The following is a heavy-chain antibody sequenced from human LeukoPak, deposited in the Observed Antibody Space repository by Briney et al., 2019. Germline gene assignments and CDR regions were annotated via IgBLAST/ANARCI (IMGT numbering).Heavy chain of an antibody. CDR3: ARRSEFDNTHYHYFDY. V-gene: IGHV4-39*01. CDR2: IYHSGST. CDR1: GGSIDSRSYY. Sequence: SETLSLTCTVSGGSIDSRSYYWDWIRQAPGKGLEWIGTIYHSGSTGYNPSLKSRVAIFVDTSKNQFSLILHSVADADTAVYYCARRSEFDNTHYHYFDYWGQGALVTVSS. J-gene: IGHJ4*02. D-gene: IGHD2-15*01.